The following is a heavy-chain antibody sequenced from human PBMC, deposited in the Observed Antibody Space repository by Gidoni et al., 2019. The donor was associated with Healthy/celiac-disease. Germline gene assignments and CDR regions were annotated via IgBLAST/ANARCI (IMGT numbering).Heavy chain of an antibody. V-gene: IGHV1-46*01. Sequence: QVQLVQSGAEVKKPGASVKVSCKASGYTFTSYYMPWVRQAPGQGLEWMGIINPSGGSTSYAQKFQGRVTMTRDTSTSTVYMELSSLRSEDTAVYYCARAGPDDAFDIWGQGTMVTVSS. CDR1: GYTFTSYY. CDR3: ARAGPDDAFDI. J-gene: IGHJ3*02. CDR2: INPSGGST.